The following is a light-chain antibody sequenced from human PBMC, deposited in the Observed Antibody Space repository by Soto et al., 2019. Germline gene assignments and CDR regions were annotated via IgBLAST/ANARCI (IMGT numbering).Light chain of an antibody. CDR3: QQYNNWPPIT. V-gene: IGKV3-15*01. CDR1: HSVSSN. Sequence: EIVMTQSPGTLSVSPGERATLSCRASHSVSSNLAWYQQKPGQAPRLVIYGASTRASGIPARFSGSGSGTEFTLTISSLQSEDFAVYFCQQYNNWPPITFGQGTRLEIK. CDR2: GAS. J-gene: IGKJ5*01.